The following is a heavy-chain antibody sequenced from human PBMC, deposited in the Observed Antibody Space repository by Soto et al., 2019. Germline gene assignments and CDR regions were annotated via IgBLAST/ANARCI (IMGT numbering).Heavy chain of an antibody. CDR3: ASGHEYGGNSAAFDV. CDR2: ILPFFGTA. Sequence: QVHLVQSGAEVKKPGSSVKVSCKYSGGTFRTESINWVRQAPGQGLEWMGGILPFFGTADYAPRLQGRVTITADGAAATAYIELSILTSQDTAVYFCASGHEYGGNSAAFDVWGQGTMVTVSS. D-gene: IGHD4-17*01. J-gene: IGHJ3*01. V-gene: IGHV1-69*13. CDR1: GGTFRTES.